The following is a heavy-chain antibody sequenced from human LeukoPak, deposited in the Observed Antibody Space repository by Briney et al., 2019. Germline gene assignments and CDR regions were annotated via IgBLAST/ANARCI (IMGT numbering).Heavy chain of an antibody. CDR2: IYYSGST. V-gene: IGHV4-59*01. J-gene: IGHJ4*02. Sequence: SETLSLTCTVSGGSISSYYWSWIRQPPGKGLEWIGYIYYSGSTNYNPSLKSRVTISVDTSKSQFSLKLSSVTAADTAVYYCARVGVRGATNYFDYWGQGTLVTVSS. CDR1: GGSISSYY. CDR3: ARVGVRGATNYFDY. D-gene: IGHD1-26*01.